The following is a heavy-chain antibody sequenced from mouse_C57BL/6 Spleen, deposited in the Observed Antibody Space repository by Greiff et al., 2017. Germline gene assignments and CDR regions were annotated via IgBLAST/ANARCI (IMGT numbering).Heavy chain of an antibody. V-gene: IGHV1-4*01. CDR1: GYTFTSYT. CDR2: INPSSGYT. J-gene: IGHJ2*01. CDR3: ARAEGNWILDY. Sequence: VQLQQSGAELARPGASVKMSCKASGYTFTSYTMHWVKQRPAQGLEWIGYINPSSGYTKYNQKFKDKATLTADKSSSTANMQLSSLTSEDSAVYYCARAEGNWILDYWGQGTTLTVSS.